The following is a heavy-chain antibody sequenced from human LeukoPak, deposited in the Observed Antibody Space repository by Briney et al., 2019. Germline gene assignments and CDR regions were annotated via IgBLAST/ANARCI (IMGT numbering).Heavy chain of an antibody. V-gene: IGHV4-61*02. CDR1: GRSIRYGSYF. J-gene: IGHJ6*03. CDR2: IYTSGSP. CDR3: ARGAAVAGLHYYYYYMDV. Sequence: TLSLTCTLSGRSIRYGSYFWSWIPQPAGKGLEWIGRIYTSGSPNYNPALKTRVTISVDTSKNQFSLKLSSVTAADTAVYYCARGAAVAGLHYYYYYMDVWGKGTTVTVSS. D-gene: IGHD6-19*01.